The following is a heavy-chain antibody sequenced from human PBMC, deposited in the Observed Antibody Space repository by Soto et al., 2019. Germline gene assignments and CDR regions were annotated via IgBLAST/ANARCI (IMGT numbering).Heavy chain of an antibody. J-gene: IGHJ5*02. Sequence: PSETLSLTCTVSGGSISSYYWSWIRQPPGKGLEWIGYIYYSGSTNYNPSLKSRVTISVDTSKNQFSLKLSSVTAADTAVYYCARKLRLPNWFDPWGQGTLVTVSS. CDR2: IYYSGST. CDR1: GGSISSYY. D-gene: IGHD2-21*01. V-gene: IGHV4-59*01. CDR3: ARKLRLPNWFDP.